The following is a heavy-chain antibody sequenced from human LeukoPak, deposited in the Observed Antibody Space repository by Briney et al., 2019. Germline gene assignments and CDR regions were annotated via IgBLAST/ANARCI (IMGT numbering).Heavy chain of an antibody. Sequence: SETLSLTCTVSGGSISSSTFYWGWIRQPPGKGLEWIGYIFYTGSTYYNPSLKSRVTMSIDTSKNQFSLRLSSVTAADTAVYYCARGSIVATRFDYWGQGTLVTVSS. J-gene: IGHJ4*02. CDR3: ARGSIVATRFDY. V-gene: IGHV4-61*05. D-gene: IGHD5-12*01. CDR1: GGSISSSTFY. CDR2: IFYTGST.